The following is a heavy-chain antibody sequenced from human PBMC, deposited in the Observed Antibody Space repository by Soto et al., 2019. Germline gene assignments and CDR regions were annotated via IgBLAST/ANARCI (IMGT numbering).Heavy chain of an antibody. V-gene: IGHV1-2*02. CDR3: ARDWGGYTAPLDY. D-gene: IGHD5-18*01. CDR2: INPNSGGT. CDR1: GYTFTGYC. J-gene: IGHJ4*02. Sequence: ASVKVSCKASGYTFTGYCMHWVRQAPGQGLEWMGWINPNSGGTNYAQKFQGRVTMTRDTSISTAYMELSRLRSDNTAVYYCARDWGGYTAPLDYWGQGTLVTVSS.